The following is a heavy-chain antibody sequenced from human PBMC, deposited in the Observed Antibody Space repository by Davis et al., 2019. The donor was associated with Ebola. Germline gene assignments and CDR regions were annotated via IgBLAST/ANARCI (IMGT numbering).Heavy chain of an antibody. CDR2: IYYSGST. Sequence: GSLRLSCTVSGGSISSSSYYWGWIRQPPGKGLEWIGSIYYSGSTYYNPSLKSRVTISVDTSKNQFSLKLSSVTAADTAVYYCARHFRGFREGFDYWGQGTLVTVSS. J-gene: IGHJ4*02. V-gene: IGHV4-39*01. D-gene: IGHD3-10*01. CDR3: ARHFRGFREGFDY. CDR1: GGSISSSSYY.